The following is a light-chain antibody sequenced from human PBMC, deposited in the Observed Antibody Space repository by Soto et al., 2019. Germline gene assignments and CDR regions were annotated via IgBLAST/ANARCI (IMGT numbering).Light chain of an antibody. CDR3: QQRSIWPPSIT. V-gene: IGKV3-11*01. CDR2: DAS. Sequence: EVVLTQSPATLSLSPGERATLSCRASQSVGNFLAWYQQKPGQAPRLLIYDASNRATGIPARFSGSGSGTDFTLTISSLQPEDFAVYYCQQRSIWPPSITFGQGTRLEIK. CDR1: QSVGNF. J-gene: IGKJ5*01.